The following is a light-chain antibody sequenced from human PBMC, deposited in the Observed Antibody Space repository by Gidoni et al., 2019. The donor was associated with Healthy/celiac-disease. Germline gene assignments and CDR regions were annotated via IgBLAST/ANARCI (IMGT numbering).Light chain of an antibody. Sequence: SYVLTQPPSVSVAPGKTARITCGGNNIGSKSVHWYQQKPGQAPVLVIYYVSDRPSGIPERFSGSNSGNTATLTISRVEAGDEADYYCQVWDSSSDHFVVFGGGTKLTVL. V-gene: IGLV3-21*04. CDR2: YVS. CDR1: NIGSKS. CDR3: QVWDSSSDHFVV. J-gene: IGLJ2*01.